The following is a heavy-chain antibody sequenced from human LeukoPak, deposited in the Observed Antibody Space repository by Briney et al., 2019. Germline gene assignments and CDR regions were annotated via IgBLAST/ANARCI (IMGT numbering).Heavy chain of an antibody. CDR1: GGTFSSYA. J-gene: IGHJ4*02. CDR2: IIPIFGTA. CDR3: AQEGGSGSFKLDY. D-gene: IGHD3-10*01. Sequence: SVKVSCKASGGTFSSYAISWVRQAPGQGLEWMGGIIPIFGTANYAQKFQGRVTITADESTSTAYMELSSLRSEDTAVYYCAQEGGSGSFKLDYWGQGTLVTVSS. V-gene: IGHV1-69*13.